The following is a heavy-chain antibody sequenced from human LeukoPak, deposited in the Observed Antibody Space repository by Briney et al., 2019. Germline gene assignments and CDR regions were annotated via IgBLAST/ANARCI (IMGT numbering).Heavy chain of an antibody. D-gene: IGHD6-19*01. J-gene: IGHJ5*02. Sequence: ASVKVSCKASGYTFTSYYMHWVRHAPGQGLEWMGIINPSGGSTSYAQKFQGRGTMTRDTSTSTVYMELSSLRSEDTAVYYCATSSSSGWYGRFDPWGQGTLVTVSS. CDR1: GYTFTSYY. CDR2: INPSGGST. V-gene: IGHV1-46*01. CDR3: ATSSSSGWYGRFDP.